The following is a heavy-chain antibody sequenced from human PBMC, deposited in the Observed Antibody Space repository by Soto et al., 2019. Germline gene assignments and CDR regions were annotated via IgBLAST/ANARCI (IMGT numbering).Heavy chain of an antibody. Sequence: SETLSLTCTVSGGSISSYYWSWIRQPPGKGLEWIGYIYYSGSTNYNPSLKSRVTISVDTSKNQFSLKLSSVTAADTAVYYCARQVAGLEFDYWGQGTLVTVSS. J-gene: IGHJ4*02. V-gene: IGHV4-59*08. CDR2: IYYSGST. D-gene: IGHD6-19*01. CDR3: ARQVAGLEFDY. CDR1: GGSISSYY.